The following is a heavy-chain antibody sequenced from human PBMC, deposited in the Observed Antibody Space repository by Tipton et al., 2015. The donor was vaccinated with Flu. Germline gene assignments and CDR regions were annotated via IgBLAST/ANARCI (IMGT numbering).Heavy chain of an antibody. D-gene: IGHD6-13*01. V-gene: IGHV3-30*01. CDR1: GSTFSSYA. CDR2: ISYDGSNK. CDR3: AREEGQLGADY. Sequence: QLVQSGGGVVQPGRSLRLSCAASGSTFSSYAMHWVRQAPGKGLEWVAVISYDGSNKYYADSVKDRFTISRDNSKNTLYLQMNSLRAEDAAVYYCAREEGQLGADYWGQGTLVTVSS. J-gene: IGHJ4*02.